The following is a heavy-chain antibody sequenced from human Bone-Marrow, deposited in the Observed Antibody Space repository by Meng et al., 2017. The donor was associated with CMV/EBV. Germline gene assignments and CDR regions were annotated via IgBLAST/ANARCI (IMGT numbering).Heavy chain of an antibody. V-gene: IGHV1-2*02. CDR3: ARVVGGSGSHYNRD. J-gene: IGHJ4*02. CDR2: INPNSGDT. Sequence: KASGYTFTGYYLHWVRQAPGQGLEWMGWINPNSGDTNYAQKFQDRVTMTRDTSISTAYMDLSRLRSDDTAVYYCARVVGGSGSHYNRDWGQGTLVTVSS. CDR1: GYTFTGYY. D-gene: IGHD3-10*01.